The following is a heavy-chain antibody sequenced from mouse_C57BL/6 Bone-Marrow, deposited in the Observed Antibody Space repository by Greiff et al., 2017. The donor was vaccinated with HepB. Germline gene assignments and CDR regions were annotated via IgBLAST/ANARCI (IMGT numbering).Heavy chain of an antibody. CDR2: IDPANGNT. CDR3: ARWGYYGSSYEDYFDY. CDR1: GFNIKNTY. V-gene: IGHV14-3*01. J-gene: IGHJ2*01. Sequence: VHVKQSVAELVRPGASVKLSCTASGFNIKNTYMHWVKQRPEQGLEWIGRIDPANGNTKYAPKFQGKATITADTSSNTAYLQLSSLTSEDTAIYYCARWGYYGSSYEDYFDYWGQGTTLTVSS. D-gene: IGHD1-1*01.